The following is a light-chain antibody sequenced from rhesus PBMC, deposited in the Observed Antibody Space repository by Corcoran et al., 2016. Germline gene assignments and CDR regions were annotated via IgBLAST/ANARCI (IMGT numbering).Light chain of an antibody. CDR3: SSYVGSNLYM. J-gene: IGLJ1*01. V-gene: IGLV2-32*02. CDR2: EVN. CDR1: NSDIGAYNY. Sequence: QSALPQPRSVSGSPGQSVAISCTGTNSDIGAYNYVSWYQQHPDTPPKLLIFEVNQRPSGVSDRFSGSKSGNPASLTISGLQAEDEADYYCSSYVGSNLYMFGVGTRLTVL.